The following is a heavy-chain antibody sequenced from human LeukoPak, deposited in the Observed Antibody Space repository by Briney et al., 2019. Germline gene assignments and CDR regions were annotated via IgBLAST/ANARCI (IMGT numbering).Heavy chain of an antibody. V-gene: IGHV3-43*02. D-gene: IGHD1-26*01. Sequence: GGSLRLSCAASGFTFDDYAMHWVRQAPGKGLEWVSLISGGGGSTYLADSVKGRFTISRDNSRNSLYLQMNSLRTEDTALYYCAKDISDKWNYFDYWGQGTLVTVSS. CDR3: AKDISDKWNYFDY. CDR2: ISGGGGST. J-gene: IGHJ4*02. CDR1: GFTFDDYA.